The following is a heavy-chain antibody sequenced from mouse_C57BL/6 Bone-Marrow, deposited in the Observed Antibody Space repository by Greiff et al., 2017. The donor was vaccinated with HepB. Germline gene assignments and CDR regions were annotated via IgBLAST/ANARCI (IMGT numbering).Heavy chain of an antibody. V-gene: IGHV5-4*01. CDR3: ARDIGKLYYVNQFAY. J-gene: IGHJ3*01. D-gene: IGHD2-1*01. CDR2: ISDGGSYT. CDR1: GFTFSSYA. Sequence: EVMLVESGAGLVKPGGSLKLSCAASGFTFSSYAMSWVRQTPEKRLEWVATISDGGSYTYYPDNVKGRFTISRDNAKNNLYLQMSHLKSEVTAMYYCARDIGKLYYVNQFAYWGQGTLVTVSA.